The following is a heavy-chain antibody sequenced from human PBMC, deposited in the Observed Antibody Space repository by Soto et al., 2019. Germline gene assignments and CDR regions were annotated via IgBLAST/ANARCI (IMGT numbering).Heavy chain of an antibody. J-gene: IGHJ4*02. CDR1: GFTFSGYA. Sequence: EVQLLESGGGLVQPGGSLRLSCAASGFTFSGYAMSWVRQAPGKGLEWVSTISGSGASTYYADSVKGRFTISRDNSKNTLFLQMNSLRAEDTAVYYCAKDFSGSYPGVFDYWGQGTLVTVSS. D-gene: IGHD1-26*01. CDR2: ISGSGAST. CDR3: AKDFSGSYPGVFDY. V-gene: IGHV3-23*01.